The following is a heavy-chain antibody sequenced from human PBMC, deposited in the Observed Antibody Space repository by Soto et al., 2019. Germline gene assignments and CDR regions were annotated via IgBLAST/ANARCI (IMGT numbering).Heavy chain of an antibody. J-gene: IGHJ6*02. D-gene: IGHD3-10*01. CDR3: ARDPMVRGVNGYYYYGMDV. CDR2: ISAYNGNT. V-gene: IGHV1-18*01. CDR1: GYTFTSYG. Sequence: ASVKVSCKASGYTFTSYGISWVRQAPGQGLEWMGWISAYNGNTNYAQKLQGRVTMTTDTSTSTAYMELRSLRSDDTAVYYCARDPMVRGVNGYYYYGMDVWGQGTTVTVSS.